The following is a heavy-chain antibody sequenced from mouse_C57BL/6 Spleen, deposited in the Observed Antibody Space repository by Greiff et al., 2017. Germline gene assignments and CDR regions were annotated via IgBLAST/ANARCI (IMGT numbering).Heavy chain of an antibody. CDR2: INPSNGGT. Sequence: QVQLQQPGTELVKPGASVKLSCKASGYTFTSYWMHWVKQRPGQGLEWIGNINPSNGGTNYNEKFKSKATLTVDKSSSTAYMQLSSLTSEDSAVYYCARRGSVKYYGSSYDAMDYWGQGTSVTVSS. CDR1: GYTFTSYW. V-gene: IGHV1-53*01. CDR3: ARRGSVKYYGSSYDAMDY. J-gene: IGHJ4*01. D-gene: IGHD1-1*01.